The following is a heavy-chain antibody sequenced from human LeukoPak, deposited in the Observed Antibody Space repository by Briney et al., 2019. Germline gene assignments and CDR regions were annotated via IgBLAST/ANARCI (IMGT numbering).Heavy chain of an antibody. CDR1: GGSISSYY. CDR3: ARENTGSYREFDY. Sequence: PSETLSLTCTVSGGSISSYYWSWIRQPAGKGLEWIGRIYSGGSTNYNPSLKSRVTMSVDSSNNQFSLKLSSATAADTAVFYCARENTGSYREFDYWGQGTLVTVSS. CDR2: IYSGGST. J-gene: IGHJ4*02. D-gene: IGHD1-26*01. V-gene: IGHV4-4*07.